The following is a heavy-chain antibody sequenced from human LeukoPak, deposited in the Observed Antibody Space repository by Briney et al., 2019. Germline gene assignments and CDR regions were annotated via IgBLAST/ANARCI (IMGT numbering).Heavy chain of an antibody. J-gene: IGHJ4*02. CDR2: ISADGGST. V-gene: IGHV3-43*02. CDR1: GLNVDDSA. CDR3: AKESGKFDY. Sequence: PGGSLRLSCVASGLNVDDSAMHWVRQAPGKGLEWVSLISADGGSTLSADSVKDRFSISRDNSKNSLYLQMNSLRSEDTAMYYCAKESGKFDYWGQGTLVAVSS.